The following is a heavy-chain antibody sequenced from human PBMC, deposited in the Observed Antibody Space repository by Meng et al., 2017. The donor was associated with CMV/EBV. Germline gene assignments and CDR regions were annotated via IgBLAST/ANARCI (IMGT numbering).Heavy chain of an antibody. J-gene: IGHJ6*02. CDR2: ISYDGSNK. D-gene: IGHD6-19*01. V-gene: IGHV3-30-3*02. CDR3: AKRSQWLLGLYYYYGLDV. CDR1: GLTFSSYA. Sequence: GESLKISCAASGLTFSSYAMYWVRQAPGKGPEWVAVISYDGSNKYYADSVKGRFTISRDNSKNTLYLQMNSLRAEDTALYYCAKRSQWLLGLYYYYGLDVWGQGTTVTVSS.